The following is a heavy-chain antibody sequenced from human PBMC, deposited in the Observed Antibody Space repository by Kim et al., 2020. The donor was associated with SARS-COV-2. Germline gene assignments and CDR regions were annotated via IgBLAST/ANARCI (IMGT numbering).Heavy chain of an antibody. CDR2: ISAYNGNT. D-gene: IGHD3-3*01. V-gene: IGHV1-18*01. CDR1: GYTFTSYG. Sequence: ASVKVSCKASGYTFTSYGISWVRQAPGQGLEWMGWISAYNGNTNYAQKLQGRVTMTTDTSTSTAYMELRSLRSDDTAVYYCARITIFGVVLINWFDPWGQGTLVTVSS. J-gene: IGHJ5*02. CDR3: ARITIFGVVLINWFDP.